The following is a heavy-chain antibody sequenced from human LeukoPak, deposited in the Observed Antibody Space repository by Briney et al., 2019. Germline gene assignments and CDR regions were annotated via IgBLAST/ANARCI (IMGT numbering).Heavy chain of an antibody. V-gene: IGHV1-2*02. CDR2: INPNSGGT. CDR3: ARDGAFYSSSWSKPPSYYYYYMDV. D-gene: IGHD6-13*01. Sequence: ASVKVSCKASGYTFTGYYMHWVRQAPGQGLEWMGWINPNSGGTNYAQKFQGRVTMTRDTSISTAYMELSRLRSDDTAVYYCARDGAFYSSSWSKPPSYYYYYMDVWGKGTTVTISS. CDR1: GYTFTGYY. J-gene: IGHJ6*03.